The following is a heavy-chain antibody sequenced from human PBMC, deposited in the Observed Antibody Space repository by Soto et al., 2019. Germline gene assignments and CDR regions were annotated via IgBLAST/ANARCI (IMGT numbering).Heavy chain of an antibody. CDR3: ARVVRDYDILTGLYGMDV. J-gene: IGHJ6*02. CDR2: INHSGST. CDR1: GGSFSGYY. D-gene: IGHD3-9*01. Sequence: SETLSLTCAVYGGSFSGYYWSWIRQPPGKGLEWIGEINHSGSTNYNPSLKSRVTISVDTSKNQFSLKLSSVTAADTAVYYCARVVRDYDILTGLYGMDVWGQGTTVTVSS. V-gene: IGHV4-34*01.